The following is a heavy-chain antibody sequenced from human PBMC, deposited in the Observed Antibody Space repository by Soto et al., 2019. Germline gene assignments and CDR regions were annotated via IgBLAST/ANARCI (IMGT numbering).Heavy chain of an antibody. J-gene: IGHJ5*02. V-gene: IGHV4-39*01. CDR3: AGPKVLANWFDP. D-gene: IGHD3-3*02. Sequence: PSETLSLTCTVSGGSISSSSYYWGWIRQPPGKGLEWIGSIYYSGSTYYNPSLKSRVTISVDTSKNQFSLKLSSVTAADTAVYYCAGPKVLANWFDPWGQGTLVTVSS. CDR2: IYYSGST. CDR1: GGSISSSSYY.